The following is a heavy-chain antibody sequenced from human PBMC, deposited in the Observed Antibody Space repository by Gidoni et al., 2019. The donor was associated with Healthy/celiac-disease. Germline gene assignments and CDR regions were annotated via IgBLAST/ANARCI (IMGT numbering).Heavy chain of an antibody. D-gene: IGHD6-19*01. CDR2: ISWNSGSI. CDR3: AKAPGGIAVAGTWFDP. Sequence: EVQLVESGGGLVQPGRSLRLSCAASGFPFDDYAMHWVRQAPGKGLEWVSGISWNSGSIGYADSVKGRFTISRDNAKNSLYLQMNSLRAEDTALYYCAKAPGGIAVAGTWFDPWGQGTMVTVSS. CDR1: GFPFDDYA. J-gene: IGHJ5*02. V-gene: IGHV3-9*01.